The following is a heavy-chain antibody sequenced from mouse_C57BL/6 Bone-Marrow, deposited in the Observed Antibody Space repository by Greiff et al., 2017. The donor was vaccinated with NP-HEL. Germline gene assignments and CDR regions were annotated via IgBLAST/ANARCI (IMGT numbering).Heavy chain of an antibody. CDR1: GYTFTGYW. J-gene: IGHJ2*01. Sequence: VKLVESGAELMKPGASVKLSCKATGYTFTGYWIEWVKQRPGHGLEWIGEILPGSGSTNYNEKFKGKATFTADTSSNTAYMQLSSLTTEDSAIYYCARDGTTVVARYYFDYWGQGTTLTVSS. D-gene: IGHD1-1*01. CDR2: ILPGSGST. V-gene: IGHV1-9*01. CDR3: ARDGTTVVARYYFDY.